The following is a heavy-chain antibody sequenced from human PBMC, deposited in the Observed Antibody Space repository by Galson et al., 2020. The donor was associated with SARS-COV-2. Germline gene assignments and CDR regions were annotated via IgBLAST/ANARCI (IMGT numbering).Heavy chain of an antibody. J-gene: IGHJ3*01. CDR2: IYWDDNT. V-gene: IGHV2-5*02. D-gene: IGHD3-10*01. Sequence: KMSGPTLVKPTQTLTLTCNFSGFSLSTTGVGVGWIRQPPGPALEWLALIYWDDNTRYRPSLKSRLTITKDTSKNQVVLTMAKMDPVDTGTYYCAHKPPGGPVADAFDVWGRGTMVTVSS. CDR1: GFSLSTTGVG. CDR3: AHKPPGGPVADAFDV.